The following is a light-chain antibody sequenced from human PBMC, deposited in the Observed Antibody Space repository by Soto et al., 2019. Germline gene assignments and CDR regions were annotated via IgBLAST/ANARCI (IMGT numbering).Light chain of an antibody. CDR1: IRDVGAYNL. Sequence: QSALTQPASGSGSAGQSITISSSGTIRDVGAYNLVSWYQQHPATAPKLIIYEVRNRPSGISSRFSGSRSGNTASLTISGLQSEDEGDYYCSAYTARSTLVFGGGTKVTVL. CDR2: EVR. V-gene: IGLV2-14*01. CDR3: SAYTARSTLV. J-gene: IGLJ3*02.